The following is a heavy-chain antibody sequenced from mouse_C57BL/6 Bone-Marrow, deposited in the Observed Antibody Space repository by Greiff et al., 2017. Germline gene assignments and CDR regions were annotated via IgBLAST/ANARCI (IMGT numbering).Heavy chain of an antibody. V-gene: IGHV2-2*01. CDR1: GFSLTSYG. J-gene: IGHJ3*01. Sequence: QVQLQQSGPGLVQPSQSLSITCTVSGFSLTSYGVHWVRQSPGKGLEWLGVIWSGGSTDYNAAFISRLSISKDNSKSQVFFKMNSLQADDTARYDCARNRNYGSSYGFAYWGQGTLVTVSA. CDR3: ARNRNYGSSYGFAY. CDR2: IWSGGST. D-gene: IGHD1-1*01.